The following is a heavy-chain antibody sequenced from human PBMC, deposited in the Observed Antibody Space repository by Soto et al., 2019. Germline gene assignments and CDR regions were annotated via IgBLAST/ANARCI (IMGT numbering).Heavy chain of an antibody. CDR1: GGSISSSSYY. CDR2: IYYSGST. CDR3: ARHRGYYGSGSYYKRNWFDP. V-gene: IGHV4-39*01. D-gene: IGHD3-10*01. J-gene: IGHJ5*02. Sequence: LSLTCTVSGGSISSSSYYWGWIRQPPGKGLEWIGSIYYSGSTYYNPSLKSRVTISVDTSKNQFSLKLSSVTAADTAVYYCARHRGYYGSGSYYKRNWFDPWGQGTLVTVPQ.